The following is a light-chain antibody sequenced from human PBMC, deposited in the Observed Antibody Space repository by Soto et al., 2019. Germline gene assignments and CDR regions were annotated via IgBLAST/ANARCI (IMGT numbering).Light chain of an antibody. CDR1: QSVNTW. V-gene: IGKV1-5*03. CDR2: KAS. Sequence: DIQMTQSPSTLSASVGDRVTITCRASQSVNTWLAWYQQKPGKAPKLLLYKASNLDSRVPSRFSGSVSGTEFTLTISSLQPDDFATYYCQKYNNWYTFVQGTNLEIK. J-gene: IGKJ2*01. CDR3: QKYNNWYT.